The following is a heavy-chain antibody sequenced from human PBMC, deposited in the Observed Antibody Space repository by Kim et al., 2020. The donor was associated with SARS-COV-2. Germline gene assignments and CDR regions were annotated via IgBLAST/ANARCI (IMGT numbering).Heavy chain of an antibody. Sequence: SETLSLTCAVYGGSFSGYYWSWIRQPPGKGLEWIGEINHSGSTNYNPSLKSRVTISVDTSKNQFSLKLSSVTAADTAVYYCAREGGSPLIYFDYWGQGTLVTVSS. CDR2: INHSGST. V-gene: IGHV4-34*01. D-gene: IGHD1-26*01. J-gene: IGHJ4*02. CDR1: GGSFSGYY. CDR3: AREGGSPLIYFDY.